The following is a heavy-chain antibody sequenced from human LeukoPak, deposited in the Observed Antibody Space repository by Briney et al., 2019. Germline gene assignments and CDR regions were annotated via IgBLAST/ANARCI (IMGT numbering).Heavy chain of an antibody. J-gene: IGHJ4*02. CDR2: INHSGST. D-gene: IGHD2-21*01. CDR1: GGSFSTYY. V-gene: IGHV4-34*01. CDR3: CLGGDFDY. Sequence: SETLSLTCAVYGGSFSTYYWSWIRQPPGKGLEWIGEINHSGSTNYNPSLKSRVTLSVDTSKNQFSLKVSSVTAADTAVYYCCLGGDFDYWGQGTLVTVSS.